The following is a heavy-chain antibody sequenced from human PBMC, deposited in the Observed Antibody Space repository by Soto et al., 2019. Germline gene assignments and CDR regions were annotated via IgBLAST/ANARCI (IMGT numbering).Heavy chain of an antibody. J-gene: IGHJ4*02. CDR1: GCSISSFGYY. CDR3: AGAEPFYYDSSGYIPGAYDY. D-gene: IGHD3-22*01. Sequence: PSETLSLTCTVSGCSISSFGYYWSWIRQSPGKGLEWIGSIDYSGTTYHNLSLKSRVTISVDTSKNQFSLQLSSVTAADTSVYYCAGAEPFYYDSSGYIPGAYDYWGQGSLVTVSS. V-gene: IGHV4-39*07. CDR2: IDYSGTT.